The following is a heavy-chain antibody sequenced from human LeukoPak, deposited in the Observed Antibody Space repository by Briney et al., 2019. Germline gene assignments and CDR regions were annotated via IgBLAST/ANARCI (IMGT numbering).Heavy chain of an antibody. CDR2: ISAYNGNT. J-gene: IGHJ4*01. Sequence: AAVKVSCKASGYPSDNFGLTWVRQAPGQGLEWMGWISAYNGNTHYAQKFRGRLTLTTETSTGTAYLELRSLKSDDTAVYYCARDRVGGDLTGVSLYWGQGTLVTVSS. D-gene: IGHD4-17*01. V-gene: IGHV1-18*01. CDR3: ARDRVGGDLTGVSLY. CDR1: GYPSDNFG.